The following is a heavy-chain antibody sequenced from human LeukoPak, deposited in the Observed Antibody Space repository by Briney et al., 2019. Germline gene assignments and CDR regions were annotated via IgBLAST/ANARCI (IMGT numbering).Heavy chain of an antibody. J-gene: IGHJ3*02. CDR2: ISYDGSNK. CDR3: AKADLITMIVHDAFDI. Sequence: GGSLRLSCAASGFTFSSYGMHWVRQAPGKGLEWVAVISYDGSNKYYADSVKGRFTISRDNSKNTLYLQMNSLRAEDTAVYYCAKADLITMIVHDAFDIWGQGTMVTVSS. D-gene: IGHD3-22*01. CDR1: GFTFSSYG. V-gene: IGHV3-30*18.